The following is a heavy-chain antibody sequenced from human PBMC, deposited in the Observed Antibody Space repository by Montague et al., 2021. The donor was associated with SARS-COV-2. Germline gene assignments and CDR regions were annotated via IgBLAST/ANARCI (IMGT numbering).Heavy chain of an antibody. CDR1: GFTFSSYA. J-gene: IGHJ4*02. Sequence: SLRLSCAPSGFTFSSYAMSWVRQAPGKGLEWVSAISGSGGSTYYADSVKGRFTISRDNSKNTLYLQMNSLRAEDTAVYYCAKDLHYDILTGYWDYWGQGTLVTVSS. CDR3: AKDLHYDILTGYWDY. CDR2: ISGSGGST. V-gene: IGHV3-23*01. D-gene: IGHD3-9*01.